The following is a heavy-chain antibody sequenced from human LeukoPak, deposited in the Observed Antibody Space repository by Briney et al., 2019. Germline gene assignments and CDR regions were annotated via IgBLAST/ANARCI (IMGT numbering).Heavy chain of an antibody. CDR3: ARENYYGSGSYSYNFDY. D-gene: IGHD3-10*01. Sequence: PGGSLRLSCAASGFTFSSYEMNWVRQAPGKGLEWVSYISSSGSTIYYADSVKGRFTISRDNAKNSLYLQMNSLRAEDTAVYYCARENYYGSGSYSYNFDYWGQGTLVTVSS. J-gene: IGHJ4*02. CDR2: ISSSGSTI. CDR1: GFTFSSYE. V-gene: IGHV3-48*03.